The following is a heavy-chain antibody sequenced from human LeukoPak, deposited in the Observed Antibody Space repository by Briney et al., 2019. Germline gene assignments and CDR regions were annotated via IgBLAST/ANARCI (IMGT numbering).Heavy chain of an antibody. CDR1: GGSISSYY. J-gene: IGHJ5*02. V-gene: IGHV4-59*01. CDR2: IYYSGST. D-gene: IGHD6-13*01. Sequence: KPSETLSLTCTVSGGSISSYYWSWIRQPPGKGLEWIGYIYYSGSTNYNPSLKSRVTISVDTSKNQFSLKLSSVTAADTAVYYCARQAAPGWFDPWGQGTLVTVSS. CDR3: ARQAAPGWFDP.